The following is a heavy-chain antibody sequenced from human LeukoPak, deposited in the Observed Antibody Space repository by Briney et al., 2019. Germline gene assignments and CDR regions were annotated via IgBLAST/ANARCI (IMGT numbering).Heavy chain of an antibody. CDR1: GFTFRSYA. D-gene: IGHD5-12*01. V-gene: IGHV3-23*01. Sequence: PGGSLRLSCAASGFTFRSYAMDWVRQAPGKGLEWVSAISGSGSATYYADSVKGRFTISRDNAKNTLYLQMNSLRAEDTAVYYCARDRGGSGYDFDYWGQGTLVTVSS. CDR3: ARDRGGSGYDFDY. J-gene: IGHJ4*02. CDR2: ISGSGSAT.